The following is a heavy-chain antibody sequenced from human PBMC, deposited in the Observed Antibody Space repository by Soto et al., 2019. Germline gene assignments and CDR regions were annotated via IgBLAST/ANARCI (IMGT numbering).Heavy chain of an antibody. CDR3: ARGIVVVPAAINYYYGMDV. CDR1: GFTFSSYE. D-gene: IGHD2-2*02. V-gene: IGHV3-48*03. Sequence: GGSLRLSCAASGFTFSSYEMNWVRQAPGKGLEWVSYISSSGSTIYYADSVKGRFTISRDNAKNSLYLQMNSLRAEDTSVYYCARGIVVVPAAINYYYGMDVWGQGTTVTVSS. J-gene: IGHJ6*02. CDR2: ISSSGSTI.